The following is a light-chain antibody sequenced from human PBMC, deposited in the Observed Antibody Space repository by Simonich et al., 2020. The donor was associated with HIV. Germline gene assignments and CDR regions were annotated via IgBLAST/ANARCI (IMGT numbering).Light chain of an antibody. J-gene: IGKJ4*01. Sequence: DIVLTQSPLSLPVTPGEPASISCRSSQSLLHTNGYNYLDWDLQKPGQSPQLLIYLGSNRASGVPDRFSGSGSGTDFTLKISRVEAEDVGVYYCMQVLQTPLTFGGGTKVEIK. CDR3: MQVLQTPLT. V-gene: IGKV2-28*01. CDR2: LGS. CDR1: QSLLHTNGYNY.